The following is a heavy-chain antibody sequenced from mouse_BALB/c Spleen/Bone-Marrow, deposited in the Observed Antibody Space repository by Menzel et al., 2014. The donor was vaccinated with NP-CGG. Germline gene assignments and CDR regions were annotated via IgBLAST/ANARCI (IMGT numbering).Heavy chain of an antibody. Sequence: VQLQQSGAELVRPGTSVKVSCKASGYAFTNYLIEWVKQRPGQGLEWIGVINPGSGGTNYNETFKAEATLTADKSSSTAYMQLSSLTSDDSAVYFCARCLTGTSAMDYWGQGTSVTVSS. CDR3: ARCLTGTSAMDY. V-gene: IGHV1-54*01. CDR1: GYAFTNYL. J-gene: IGHJ4*01. D-gene: IGHD4-1*01. CDR2: INPGSGGT.